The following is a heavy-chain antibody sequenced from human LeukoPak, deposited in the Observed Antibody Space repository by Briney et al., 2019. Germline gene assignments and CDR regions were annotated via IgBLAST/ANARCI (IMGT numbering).Heavy chain of an antibody. CDR3: AKEGGYFDWPFTFDY. D-gene: IGHD3-9*01. Sequence: TGGSLRLCCAASGFTFSSYDMSWVRQAPGKGLEWVSGISGSGDSTYSADSVKGRFTISRDNSKNTVYLQMNSLRDEDTAVYYCAKEGGYFDWPFTFDYWGQGTLVTVSS. J-gene: IGHJ4*02. CDR2: ISGSGDST. V-gene: IGHV3-23*01. CDR1: GFTFSSYD.